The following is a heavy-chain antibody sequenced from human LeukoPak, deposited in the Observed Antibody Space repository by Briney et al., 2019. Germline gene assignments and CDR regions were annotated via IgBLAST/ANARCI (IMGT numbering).Heavy chain of an antibody. V-gene: IGHV1-2*02. CDR1: GYTFTGYY. J-gene: IGHJ4*02. D-gene: IGHD3-9*01. CDR2: INPNSGGT. CDR3: ARNVLRYFDWFAY. Sequence: ASVKVSCKASGYTFTGYYMHWVRQAPGQGLEWMGWINPNSGGTNYAQKFQGRVTMTRDTSISTAYMELSRLRSDDTAVYYCARNVLRYFDWFAYWGQGTLVTVSS.